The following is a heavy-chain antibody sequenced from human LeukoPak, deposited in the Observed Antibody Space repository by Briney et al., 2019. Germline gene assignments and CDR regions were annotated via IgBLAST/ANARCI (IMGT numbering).Heavy chain of an antibody. V-gene: IGHV4-34*01. D-gene: IGHD2-15*01. Sequence: SETLSLTCAVYGGSFSGYYWSWIRQPPGKGLEWIGEINHSGSTNYSPSLKSRVTISVDTSKNQFSLKLSSVTAADTAVYYCARGLPPPYCSGGSCYPYYFDYWGQGTLVTVSS. J-gene: IGHJ4*02. CDR2: INHSGST. CDR3: ARGLPPPYCSGGSCYPYYFDY. CDR1: GGSFSGYY.